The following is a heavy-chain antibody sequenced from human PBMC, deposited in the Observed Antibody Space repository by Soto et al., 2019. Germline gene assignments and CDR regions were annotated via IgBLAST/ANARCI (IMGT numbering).Heavy chain of an antibody. CDR3: ARGGGHGDYRGGCWFDP. Sequence: QVQLQESGPGLMRTSQSLSLTCTVSGGSISSGGYYWSWIRQHPGKGLEWIGYIYYSGSTYYNPSLKSRVTISVDTSKNQFSLKLSSVTAADTAVYYCARGGGHGDYRGGCWFDPWGQGTLVTVSS. J-gene: IGHJ5*02. D-gene: IGHD4-17*01. CDR2: IYYSGST. V-gene: IGHV4-31*03. CDR1: GGSISSGGYY.